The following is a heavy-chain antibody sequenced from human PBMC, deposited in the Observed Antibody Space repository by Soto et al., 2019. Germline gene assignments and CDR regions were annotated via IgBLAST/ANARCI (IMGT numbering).Heavy chain of an antibody. CDR2: IYHSGST. CDR1: GGPIRINHC. V-gene: IGHV4-4*02. D-gene: IGHD4-17*01. Sequence: PSETLSPTGPFSGGPIRINHCSMWVRQPPGEGLEWIGEIYHSGSTNYNPSLKSRVTISVDKSKNQFSLKVRSVTAADTAVYYCARETYGDYVGYFDPWGQG. CDR3: ARETYGDYVGYFDP. J-gene: IGHJ5*02.